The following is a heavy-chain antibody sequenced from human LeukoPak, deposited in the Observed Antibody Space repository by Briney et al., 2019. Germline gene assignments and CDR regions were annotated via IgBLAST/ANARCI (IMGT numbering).Heavy chain of an antibody. D-gene: IGHD3-3*01. CDR3: ARDLWSGYYTG. CDR1: GFTFSSYE. CDR2: ISSSGSTI. V-gene: IGHV3-48*03. Sequence: TGGSLRLSCAASGFTFSSYEMNWVRQAPGKGLEWVSYISSSGSTIYYADSVKGRFTISRDNAKNSLYLQMNSLRAEDTAVYYCARDLWSGYYTGWGQGTLVTVSS. J-gene: IGHJ4*02.